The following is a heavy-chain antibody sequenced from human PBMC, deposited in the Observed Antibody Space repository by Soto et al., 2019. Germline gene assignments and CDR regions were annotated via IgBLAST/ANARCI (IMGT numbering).Heavy chain of an antibody. CDR1: GGSISSYY. Sequence: PSETLSLTCTVSGGSISSYYWSWIRQPPGKGLEWIGYIYYSGSTNYNPSLKSRVTISVDTSKNQFSLKLSSVTAADTAVYYCARDRITIFGVGPYYYGMDVWGQGTTVTVSS. V-gene: IGHV4-59*01. CDR2: IYYSGST. CDR3: ARDRITIFGVGPYYYGMDV. D-gene: IGHD3-3*01. J-gene: IGHJ6*02.